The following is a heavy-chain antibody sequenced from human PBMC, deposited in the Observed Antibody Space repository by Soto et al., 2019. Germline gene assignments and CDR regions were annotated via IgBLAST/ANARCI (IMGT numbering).Heavy chain of an antibody. D-gene: IGHD1-26*01. Sequence: ASVKVSCKASGYTFTSYDINWVRQATGQGLEWMGWMNPNSGNTGYAQKFQGRVTMTRNTSISTAYMELSSLRSEDTAVYYCARALGAIYGYYYYYGMDVWGQGTTVTVSS. J-gene: IGHJ6*02. V-gene: IGHV1-8*01. CDR3: ARALGAIYGYYYYYGMDV. CDR1: GYTFTSYD. CDR2: MNPNSGNT.